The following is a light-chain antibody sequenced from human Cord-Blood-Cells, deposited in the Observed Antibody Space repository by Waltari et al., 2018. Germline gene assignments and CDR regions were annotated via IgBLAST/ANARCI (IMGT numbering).Light chain of an antibody. CDR3: QQYYSTIT. CDR1: QSVLYSSNNKNY. CDR2: GAS. J-gene: IGKJ5*01. V-gene: IGKV4-1*01. Sequence: DIVMTQSPDYLAVSLGEWATINCKSSQSVLYSSNNKNYLAWYQQKPGQPPKLLIYGASTRESGVPDRCSGSGSGTDFTLTISSLQAEDVAVYYCQQYYSTITFGQGTRLEIK.